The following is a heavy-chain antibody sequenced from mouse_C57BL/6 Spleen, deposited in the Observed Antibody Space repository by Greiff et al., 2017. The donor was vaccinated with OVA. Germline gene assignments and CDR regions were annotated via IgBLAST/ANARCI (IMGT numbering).Heavy chain of an antibody. J-gene: IGHJ1*03. V-gene: IGHV14-2*01. CDR1: GFNIKDYY. CDR2: IDPEDGET. Sequence: EVMLVESGAELVKPGASVKLSCTASGFNIKDYYMHWVKQRTEQGLEWIGRIDPEDGETKYAPKFQGKATITADTSSNTAYLQLSSLTSEDTAVYYCARPYYYGSSYWYFDVWGTGTTVTVSS. CDR3: ARPYYYGSSYWYFDV. D-gene: IGHD1-1*01.